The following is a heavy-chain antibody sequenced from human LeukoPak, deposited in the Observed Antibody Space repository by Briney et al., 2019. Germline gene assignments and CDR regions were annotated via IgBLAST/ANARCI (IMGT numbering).Heavy chain of an antibody. CDR2: IKSKTDGGTT. D-gene: IGHD3-16*01. CDR3: ARGHYDDVWGSYTDF. Sequence: PGGSLRLSCAASGFTFSNAWMSWVRQAPGKGLEWVGRIKSKTDGGTTDYAAPVKGRFTISRDNSKNTLYLQMNSLRAEDTAMYYCARGHYDDVWGSYTDFWGQGTLVTVSS. V-gene: IGHV3-15*01. J-gene: IGHJ4*02. CDR1: GFTFSNAW.